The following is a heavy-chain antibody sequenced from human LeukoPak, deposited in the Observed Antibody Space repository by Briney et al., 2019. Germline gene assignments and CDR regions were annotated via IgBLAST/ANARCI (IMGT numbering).Heavy chain of an antibody. J-gene: IGHJ6*03. CDR2: IRPNSGGT. D-gene: IGHD3-10*01. V-gene: IGHV1-2*02. CDR3: ARDDDYGSGTYMDV. CDR1: GYTFTGYY. Sequence: ASVKVSCKTSGYTFTGYYIHWVRQAPGQGLEWMGWIRPNSGGTKYAQKFQGRVTMTRDTSISTAYMELDRLRSDDTAVYYCARDDDYGSGTYMDVWGKGTTVTVSS.